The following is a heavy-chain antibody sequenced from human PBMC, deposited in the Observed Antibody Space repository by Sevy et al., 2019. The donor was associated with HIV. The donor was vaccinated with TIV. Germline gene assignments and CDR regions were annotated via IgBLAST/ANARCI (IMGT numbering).Heavy chain of an antibody. Sequence: GGSLRLSCAASGFTFSSYAMSWVRQAPGKGLEWVSAISGSGGSTYYADSVKGRFTISRDNSKNTLYLQRNSLRAEDTAVYYCAKDLVAVAGYRYFDYWGQGTLVTVSS. CDR1: GFTFSSYA. CDR2: ISGSGGST. CDR3: AKDLVAVAGYRYFDY. V-gene: IGHV3-23*01. D-gene: IGHD6-19*01. J-gene: IGHJ4*02.